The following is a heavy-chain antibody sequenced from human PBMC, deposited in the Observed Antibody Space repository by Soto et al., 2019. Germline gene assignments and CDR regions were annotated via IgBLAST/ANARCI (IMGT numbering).Heavy chain of an antibody. CDR1: GFTFSSYA. J-gene: IGHJ1*01. CDR3: AKVPRDDILTKGGYFQH. V-gene: IGHV3-23*01. CDR2: ISGSGGST. Sequence: GGSLRLSCAASGFTFSSYAMSWVRQAPGKELEWVSAISGSGGSTYYADSVKGRFTISRDNSKNTLYLQMNSLRAEDTAVYYCAKVPRDDILTKGGYFQHWGQGTLVTVSS. D-gene: IGHD3-9*01.